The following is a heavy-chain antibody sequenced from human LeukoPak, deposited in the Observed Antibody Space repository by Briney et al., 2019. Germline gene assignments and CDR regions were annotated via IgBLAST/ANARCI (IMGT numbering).Heavy chain of an antibody. CDR3: ARGGTGATRDDTFDI. CDR2: ISYGGSNK. J-gene: IGHJ3*02. V-gene: IGHV3-30-3*01. D-gene: IGHD1-7*01. Sequence: GGSLRLSCAASGFTFSIYSMHWVRQAPGKGLEWVAVISYGGSNKYYADSVKGRFTISRDNAENSLYLQMNSLRAEVTAVYFCARGGTGATRDDTFDIWGQGAMVTVSS. CDR1: GFTFSIYS.